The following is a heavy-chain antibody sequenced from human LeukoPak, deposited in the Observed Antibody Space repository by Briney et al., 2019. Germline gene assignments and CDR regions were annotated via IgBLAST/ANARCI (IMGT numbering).Heavy chain of an antibody. V-gene: IGHV4-59*01. Sequence: PSETLSLTCTVSGGSISSYYWSWIRQPPGKGLEWIGYIYYSGSTNYNPSLKSRVTISVETSKNEFSLKLSSVTAADTAVYYCARGGTHAQRAPEVDYWGQRTLVTVSS. CDR2: IYYSGST. CDR3: ARGGTHAQRAPEVDY. D-gene: IGHD1-1*01. J-gene: IGHJ4*02. CDR1: GGSISSYY.